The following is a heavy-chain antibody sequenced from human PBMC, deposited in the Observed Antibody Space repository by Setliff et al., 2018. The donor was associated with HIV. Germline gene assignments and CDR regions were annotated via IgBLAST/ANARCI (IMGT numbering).Heavy chain of an antibody. Sequence: VGSLRLSCAASGFTFSSYAMSWVRQAPGKGLEWVSVMYSGGSSTYYADSVKGRFTISRDNSKNTLYLQMNSLRAEDTALYYCARYGGGNPFYYYYMDVWGKGTTVTVSS. CDR2: MYSGGSST. CDR3: ARYGGGNPFYYYYMDV. V-gene: IGHV3-23*03. CDR1: GFTFSSYA. J-gene: IGHJ6*03. D-gene: IGHD2-21*01.